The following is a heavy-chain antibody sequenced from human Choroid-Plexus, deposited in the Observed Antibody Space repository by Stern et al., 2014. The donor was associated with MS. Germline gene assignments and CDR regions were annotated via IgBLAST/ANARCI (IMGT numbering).Heavy chain of an antibody. J-gene: IGHJ5*02. V-gene: IGHV3-30*18. CDR1: GFTFGSCA. CDR3: AKDRQYLTYFFDH. Sequence: DQLVESGGGVVQPARPLRLSCVASGFTFGSCAMHWVRQAPGKGLEWVAGVSYDGSNKYYADSVKGRFTISRDNSQNTLYMQMSSLRPEDTAVYYCAKDRQYLTYFFDHWGQGSLVTVSS. D-gene: IGHD2/OR15-2a*01. CDR2: VSYDGSNK.